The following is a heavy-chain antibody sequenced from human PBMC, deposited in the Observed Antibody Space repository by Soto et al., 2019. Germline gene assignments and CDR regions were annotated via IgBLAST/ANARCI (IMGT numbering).Heavy chain of an antibody. V-gene: IGHV1-8*01. J-gene: IGHJ5*02. CDR3: ARGFGPDYSNNWFDP. D-gene: IGHD4-4*01. CDR2: MNPNSGNT. Sequence: QVQLVQSGAEVKKPGASVKVSCKASGYTFTNYDINWVRQATGQGLEWMGWMNPNSGNTGYAQKFQGRVTMTRNTSISTAYMELSSLRSEDTAVYYCARGFGPDYSNNWFDPWAREPWSPSPQ. CDR1: GYTFTNYD.